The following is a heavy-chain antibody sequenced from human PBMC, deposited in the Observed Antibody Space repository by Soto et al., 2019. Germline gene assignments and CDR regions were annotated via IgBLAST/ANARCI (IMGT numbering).Heavy chain of an antibody. Sequence: PGGSLRLSCTASGFTFGDYAMSWVRQAPGKGLEWVGFIRSKAYGGTTEYAASVKGRFTISRDDSKSIAYLQMNSLKTEDTAVYYFTRAPHVFNTATGPRSALDMRGKGTMGTV. CDR1: GFTFGDYA. CDR2: IRSKAYGGTT. J-gene: IGHJ3*02. D-gene: IGHD6-25*01. CDR3: TRAPHVFNTATGPRSALDM. V-gene: IGHV3-49*04.